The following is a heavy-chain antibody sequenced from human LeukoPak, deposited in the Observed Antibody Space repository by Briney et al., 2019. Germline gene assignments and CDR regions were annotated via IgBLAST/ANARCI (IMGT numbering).Heavy chain of an antibody. CDR2: IRYDGSNK. CDR1: GFTFSSYG. D-gene: IGHD3-10*01. Sequence: PGGSLRLSCAASGFTFSSYGMHWVRQAPGKGLEWVAFIRYDGSNKYYADSVKGRFTISRDNSKNTLYLQMNSLRAEDTAVYYCAKHQVQTAPFGSGSYYHNSGLDYWGQGTLVTVSS. CDR3: AKHQVQTAPFGSGSYYHNSGLDY. V-gene: IGHV3-30*02. J-gene: IGHJ4*02.